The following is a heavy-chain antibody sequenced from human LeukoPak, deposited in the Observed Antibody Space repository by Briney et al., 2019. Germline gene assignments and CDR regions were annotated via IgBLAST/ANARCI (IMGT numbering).Heavy chain of an antibody. V-gene: IGHV3-23*01. Sequence: PGGPLRLSCAASGFTFSSYAMSWVRQAPGKGLEWVSPISGRGGSTYYADSVKGRFTISRDNSKNTLYLQMNSLSAEDTALYYCAKGLWAAPHTSDIWGQGTMVTVSS. D-gene: IGHD6-13*01. J-gene: IGHJ3*02. CDR3: AKGLWAAPHTSDI. CDR2: ISGRGGST. CDR1: GFTFSSYA.